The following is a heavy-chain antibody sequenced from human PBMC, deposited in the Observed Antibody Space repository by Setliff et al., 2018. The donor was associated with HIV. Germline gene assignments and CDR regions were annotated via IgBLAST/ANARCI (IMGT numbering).Heavy chain of an antibody. CDR3: ARGGPRGLEVAALEFDY. Sequence: ASVKVSCKASAYPFTSYGITWVRQAPGQGLQWMGWISTYNGNTNYAQKFQGRVTMTTDTSTSTVYMELRSLRSDDTAVYYCARGGPRGLEVAALEFDYWGQGTLVTVSS. J-gene: IGHJ4*02. CDR2: ISTYNGNT. V-gene: IGHV1-18*01. CDR1: AYPFTSYG. D-gene: IGHD6-19*01.